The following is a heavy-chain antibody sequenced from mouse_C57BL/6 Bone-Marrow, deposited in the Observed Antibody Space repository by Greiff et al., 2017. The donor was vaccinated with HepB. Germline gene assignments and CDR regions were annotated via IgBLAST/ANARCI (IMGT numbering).Heavy chain of an antibody. CDR3: ASSYTTVQIGDY. J-gene: IGHJ2*01. D-gene: IGHD1-1*01. Sequence: EVKLQQSGPELVKPGASVKISCKASGYTFTDYYMNWVKQSHGKSLEWIGDINPNNGGTSYNQKFKGKATLTVDKSSSTAYMELRSLTSEDSAVYYCASSYTTVQIGDYWGQGTTLTVSS. CDR2: INPNNGGT. CDR1: GYTFTDYY. V-gene: IGHV1-26*01.